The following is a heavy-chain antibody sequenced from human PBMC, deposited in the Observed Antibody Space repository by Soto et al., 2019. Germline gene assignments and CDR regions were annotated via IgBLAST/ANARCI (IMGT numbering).Heavy chain of an antibody. V-gene: IGHV1-8*01. CDR3: ARGMSFNWFDP. Sequence: VQLSFKASGYTFTSSDINWLRQATGQGLEWMGSMNPNSGNTRYAQKFQGRVTMTRDTSISTAYMELRRLISDDTAVYYCARGMSFNWFDPWGQGTLVTVSS. J-gene: IGHJ5*02. CDR1: GYTFTSSD. CDR2: MNPNSGNT.